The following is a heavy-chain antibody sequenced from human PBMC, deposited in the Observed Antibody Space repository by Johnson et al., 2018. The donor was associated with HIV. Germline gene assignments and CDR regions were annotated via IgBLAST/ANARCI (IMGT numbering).Heavy chain of an antibody. CDR2: INWNGGST. CDR1: EFTVRSNY. J-gene: IGHJ3*02. D-gene: IGHD4-17*01. Sequence: VQLVESGGGLVQPGGSVRLSCAASEFTVRSNYMHWVRQAPGKGLEWVSGINWNGGSTGYADSVKGRFTIFRDNAKNTLYLQMNSLRAEDTAVYYCARGRALRALDAFDIWGQGTMVTVSS. CDR3: ARGRALRALDAFDI. V-gene: IGHV3-74*02.